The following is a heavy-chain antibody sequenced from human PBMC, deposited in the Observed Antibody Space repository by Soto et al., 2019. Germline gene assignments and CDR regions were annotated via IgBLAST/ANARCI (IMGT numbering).Heavy chain of an antibody. CDR2: MNPNSGNT. J-gene: IGHJ6*02. Sequence: WASVKVSCKASGYTFTSYDINWVRQATGQGLEWMGWMNPNSGNTGYAQKFQGRVTMTRNTSISTAYMELSSLRSEDTAVYYCARAENNASFVSLYYLTHLWGQGTTVTVSS. CDR1: GYTFTSYD. D-gene: IGHD1-26*01. CDR3: ARAENNASFVSLYYLTHL. V-gene: IGHV1-8*01.